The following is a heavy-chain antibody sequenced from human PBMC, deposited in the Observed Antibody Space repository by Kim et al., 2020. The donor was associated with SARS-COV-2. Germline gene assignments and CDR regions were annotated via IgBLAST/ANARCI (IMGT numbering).Heavy chain of an antibody. D-gene: IGHD5-12*01. Sequence: YAAPVKGRSTISRDDSKNTLYLQMNSLKTENTAVYYCTTRLRDGYNDLDYWGQGTLVTVSS. CDR3: TTRLRDGYNDLDY. V-gene: IGHV3-15*01. J-gene: IGHJ4*02.